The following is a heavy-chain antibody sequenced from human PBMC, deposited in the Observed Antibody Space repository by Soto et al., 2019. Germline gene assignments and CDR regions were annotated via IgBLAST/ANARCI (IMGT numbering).Heavy chain of an antibody. J-gene: IGHJ4*02. Sequence: SGPTLVNPTQTLRLTFTFSGCSISHSRVGVGWIRQPPGKALEWLALIYWDDDKRYSPSLRSRLTITKDTSKNQVVLTMTNMDPVDTATYYCAHTGNTVTPDYWGQGTLVTVSS. CDR3: AHTGNTVTPDY. CDR1: GCSISHSRVG. V-gene: IGHV2-5*02. D-gene: IGHD4-17*01. CDR2: IYWDDDK.